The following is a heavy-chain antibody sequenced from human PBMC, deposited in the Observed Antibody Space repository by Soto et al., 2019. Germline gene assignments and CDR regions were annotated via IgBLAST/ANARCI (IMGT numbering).Heavy chain of an antibody. CDR1: GGSISSGDYY. Sequence: QVQLQESGPGLVKPSQTLSLTCTVSGGSISSGDYYWSWIRQPPGKGLEWIGYIYYSGSTYYNPSLKSRVTISVDTPKNHFALKLSSVTAAYTAVYYCAREYHMGHGGNSADYWGQGTLVTVSS. D-gene: IGHD2-2*01. CDR3: AREYHMGHGGNSADY. J-gene: IGHJ4*02. V-gene: IGHV4-30-4*01. CDR2: IYYSGST.